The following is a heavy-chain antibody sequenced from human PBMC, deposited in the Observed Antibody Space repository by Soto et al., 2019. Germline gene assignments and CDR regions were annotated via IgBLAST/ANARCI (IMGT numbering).Heavy chain of an antibody. Sequence: EVQLVESGGDLVQPGGSLRLSCAASGFTFSPYWMSWVRQAPGRGLQWVATINNDGSEKYYADSVKGRFTISRDNARDSLYLQLTSLRAEDTAIYYCARGSNQDYWGQGTLVAVSS. D-gene: IGHD2-8*01. J-gene: IGHJ4*02. CDR3: ARGSNQDY. V-gene: IGHV3-7*03. CDR1: GFTFSPYW. CDR2: INNDGSEK.